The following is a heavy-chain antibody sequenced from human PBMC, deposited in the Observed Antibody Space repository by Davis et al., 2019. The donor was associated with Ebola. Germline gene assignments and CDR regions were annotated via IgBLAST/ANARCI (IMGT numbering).Heavy chain of an antibody. Sequence: ASVKVSCKASGYTFAGYCLHWVRQAPGQGLAWMGWINPYSGGTVYAPKFQDRVTMTSDTSITTAYMELNSLRSDDTAIYYCARDLGYHANYLAAYWGQGTLVTVSS. CDR1: GYTFAGYC. CDR2: INPYSGGT. CDR3: ARDLGYHANYLAAY. J-gene: IGHJ4*02. V-gene: IGHV1-2*02. D-gene: IGHD4/OR15-4a*01.